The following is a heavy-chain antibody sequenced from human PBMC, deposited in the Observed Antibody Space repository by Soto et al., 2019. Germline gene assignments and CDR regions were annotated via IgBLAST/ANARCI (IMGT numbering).Heavy chain of an antibody. J-gene: IGHJ5*02. CDR1: GCSISSSSYY. D-gene: IGHD2-2*01. Sequence: SETLSLTCTVSGCSISSSSYYGGWLRQPPGKGLEWIGSIYYSGSTYYNPSLKSRVTISVDTSKNQFSLKLSSVTAADTAVYYCARGEIVVVPAASCAWFYPCGQGTVVTVSS. CDR2: IYYSGST. CDR3: ARGEIVVVPAASCAWFYP. V-gene: IGHV4-39*01.